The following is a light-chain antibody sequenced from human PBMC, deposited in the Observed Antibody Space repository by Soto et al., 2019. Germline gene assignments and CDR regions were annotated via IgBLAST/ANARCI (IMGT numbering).Light chain of an antibody. J-gene: IGKJ2*01. CDR2: GAS. CDR3: QQTNSFPYT. Sequence: DIQLTQSPSSVSTSVGDSVTLTCRASQAISTWLTWYQQRPGKAPQLLIFGASSLQSGVPSRFSGRGSGTDFTLTISSLQPEDLATYYCQQTNSFPYTFGQGAKLDIK. CDR1: QAISTW. V-gene: IGKV1-12*01.